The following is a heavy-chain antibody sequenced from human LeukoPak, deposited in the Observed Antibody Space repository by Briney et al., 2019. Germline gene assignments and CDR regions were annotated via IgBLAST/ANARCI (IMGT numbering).Heavy chain of an antibody. CDR2: INHSGST. CDR3: ARGFGAAAGGGGDY. Sequence: WETLSLTCAVYGGSFSGYYWSWIRQPPGKGLEWIGEINHSGSTNYNPSLKSRVTISVDTSKNQFSLKLSSVTAADTAVYYCARGFGAAAGGGGDYWGQGTLVTVSS. D-gene: IGHD6-13*01. CDR1: GGSFSGYY. V-gene: IGHV4-34*01. J-gene: IGHJ4*02.